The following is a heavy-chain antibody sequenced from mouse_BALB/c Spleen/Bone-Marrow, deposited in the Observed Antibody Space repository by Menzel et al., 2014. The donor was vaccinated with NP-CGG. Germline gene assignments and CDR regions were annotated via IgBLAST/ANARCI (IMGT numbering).Heavy chain of an antibody. V-gene: IGHV14-3*02. Sequence: DVHLVESGAELVKPGASVKLSCTASGFNIKDTYMHWVKQRPEQGLEWIGRIDPANGDIIYDPKFQGKATITADTSSNTAYLQLSSLTSEDTAVYYCARGGNYGWFAYWGQGTLVTVSA. CDR2: IDPANGDI. D-gene: IGHD2-1*01. CDR3: ARGGNYGWFAY. J-gene: IGHJ3*01. CDR1: GFNIKDTY.